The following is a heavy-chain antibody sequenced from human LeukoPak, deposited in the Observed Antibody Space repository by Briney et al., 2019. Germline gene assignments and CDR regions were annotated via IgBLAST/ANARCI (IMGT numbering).Heavy chain of an antibody. V-gene: IGHV1-2*02. Sequence: ASVKVSCKASRCTFTGYYMHWVRQAPGQGLEWMGWINPNSSGTSYAQKFQGRVTMTRDTSINTAYMELSSLISDDTAVYYCARDIFTVPARNAFDIWGQGTMVTVSS. CDR1: RCTFTGYY. D-gene: IGHD2-2*01. CDR3: ARDIFTVPARNAFDI. J-gene: IGHJ3*02. CDR2: INPNSSGT.